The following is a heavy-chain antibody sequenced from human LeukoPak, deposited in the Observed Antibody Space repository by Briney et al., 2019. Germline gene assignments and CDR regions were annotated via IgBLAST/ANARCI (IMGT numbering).Heavy chain of an antibody. D-gene: IGHD5-24*01. CDR1: GFTFSSYG. J-gene: IGHJ4*02. CDR2: ISYDGSNK. V-gene: IGHV3-30*18. CDR3: AKGPKRWLQGNLDY. Sequence: GRSLRLSCAASGFTFSSYGMHWVRQAPGKGLEWVAVISYDGSNKYYADSVKGRFTISRDNSKNTLYLQMNSLRAEDTAVYYCAKGPKRWLQGNLDYWGQGTLVTVSS.